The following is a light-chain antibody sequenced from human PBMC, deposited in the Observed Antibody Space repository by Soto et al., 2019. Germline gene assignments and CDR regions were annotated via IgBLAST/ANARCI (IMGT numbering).Light chain of an antibody. Sequence: DTQMTQSPSSLSASVGNRVTITCQASQDISHHLNWYQQKPGKAPQLLIYDASILETDVPTRFSGSGAGTHFPFTIGSLQAEDVASYYCQQSEIFPVTFGGGTKV. CDR3: QQSEIFPVT. CDR2: DAS. CDR1: QDISHH. V-gene: IGKV1-33*01. J-gene: IGKJ4*01.